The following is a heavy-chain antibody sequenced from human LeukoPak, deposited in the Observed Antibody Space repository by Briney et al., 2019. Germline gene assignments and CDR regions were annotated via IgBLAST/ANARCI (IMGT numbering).Heavy chain of an antibody. CDR3: ARDRYYYDSSGYYVFDY. Sequence: SETLSLTCTVSGGSISSYYWSWIRQPPGKGLEWIGFIYYSGSTHYKPSLKSRGTISVDTSKNQFSLKLSSVTAADTAVYYCARDRYYYDSSGYYVFDYWGQGTLVTVSS. J-gene: IGHJ4*02. CDR2: IYYSGST. CDR1: GGSISSYY. D-gene: IGHD3-22*01. V-gene: IGHV4-59*12.